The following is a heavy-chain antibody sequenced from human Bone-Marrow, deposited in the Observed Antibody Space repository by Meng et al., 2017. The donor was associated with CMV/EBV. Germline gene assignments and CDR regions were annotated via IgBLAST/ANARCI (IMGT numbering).Heavy chain of an antibody. CDR3: ARDEVGAYYYYGMDV. D-gene: IGHD3-16*01. CDR1: GFTFSSYA. V-gene: IGHV3-21*01. CDR2: ISSSSSYI. J-gene: IGHJ6*02. Sequence: LSLTCAASGFTFSSYAMSWVRQAPGKGLEWVSSISSSSSYIYYADSVKGRFTISRDNAKNSLYLQMNSLRAEDTAVYYCARDEVGAYYYYGMDVWGQGTTVTFSS.